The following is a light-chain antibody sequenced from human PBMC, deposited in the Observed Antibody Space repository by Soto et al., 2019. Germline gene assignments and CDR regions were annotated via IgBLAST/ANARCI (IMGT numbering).Light chain of an antibody. CDR3: QQYGGSPLVT. CDR2: GAS. V-gene: IGKV3-20*01. J-gene: IGKJ2*01. CDR1: QSVSSVS. Sequence: EIVLTQSPGTLSLSPGERATLSCRASQSVSSVSLAWYQQKPGQAPRLLVYGASTRATGIPDRFSGSGSGTDFTLTLSSLEPEDFAVYYCQQYGGSPLVTFGQGTKLEIK.